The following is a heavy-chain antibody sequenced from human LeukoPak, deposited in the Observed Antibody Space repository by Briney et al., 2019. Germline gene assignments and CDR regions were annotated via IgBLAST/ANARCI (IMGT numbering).Heavy chain of an antibody. Sequence: SETLSLTCTVSGGSISSYYWSWIRQPPGKGLEWIGYIFYIGSTNYNPSLKSRVTISVDTSRNQFSLKVSSVTAADTAVYYCARVAPARLLGWFDPWGQGTLVTVSS. CDR2: IFYIGST. J-gene: IGHJ5*02. CDR3: ARVAPARLLGWFDP. D-gene: IGHD2-15*01. V-gene: IGHV4-59*01. CDR1: GGSISSYY.